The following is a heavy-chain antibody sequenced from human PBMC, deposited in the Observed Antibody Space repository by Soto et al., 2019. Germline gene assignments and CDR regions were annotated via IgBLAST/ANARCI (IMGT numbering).Heavy chain of an antibody. D-gene: IGHD2-21*02. CDR3: AREQVVTPVSGVGYYGMDV. CDR2: IYYSGRT. Sequence: QVQLQESGPGLVKPSQTLSLTCTVSGGSISSGDYYWSWIRQPPGKGLEWIGYIYYSGRTYYNPSLKSRVTISVDTSKNQFSLKLSSVTAADTAVYYCAREQVVTPVSGVGYYGMDVWGQGTTVTVSS. V-gene: IGHV4-30-4*01. CDR1: GGSISSGDYY. J-gene: IGHJ6*02.